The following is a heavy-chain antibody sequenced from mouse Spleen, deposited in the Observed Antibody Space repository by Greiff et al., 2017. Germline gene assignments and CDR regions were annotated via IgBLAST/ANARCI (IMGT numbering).Heavy chain of an antibody. CDR3: ARHPYDYDPHYYAMDY. V-gene: IGHV2-6-1*01. Sequence: QVQLKETGPGLVAPSQSLSITCTVSGFSLTSYGVHWVRQPPGKGLEWLVVIWSDGSTNYNSALKSRLSISKDNSKSQVFLKMNSLQTDDTAMYYCARHPYDYDPHYYAMDYWGQGTSVTVSS. J-gene: IGHJ4*01. D-gene: IGHD2-4*01. CDR1: GFSLTSYG. CDR2: IWSDGST.